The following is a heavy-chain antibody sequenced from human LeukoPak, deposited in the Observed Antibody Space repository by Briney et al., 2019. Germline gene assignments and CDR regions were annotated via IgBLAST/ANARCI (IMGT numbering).Heavy chain of an antibody. J-gene: IGHJ4*02. CDR1: GYTFTSYG. V-gene: IGHV1-18*01. CDR3: ARVCIGSNYVLYFDY. CDR2: ISAYNGNT. D-gene: IGHD4-11*01. Sequence: ASVKVSCKASGYTFTSYGISWVRQAPGQGLEWMGWISAYNGNTNYAQKLQGRVTMTTDTSTSTAYMELRSLRSDDTAVYYCARVCIGSNYVLYFDYWGQGTLVTVSS.